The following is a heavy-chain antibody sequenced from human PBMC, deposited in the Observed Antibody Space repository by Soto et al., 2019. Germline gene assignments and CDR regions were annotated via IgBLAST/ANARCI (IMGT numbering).Heavy chain of an antibody. V-gene: IGHV3-64D*08. D-gene: IGHD2-2*01. CDR3: VKEYCSSMSCSTSTTFDD. Sequence: GGSLILSCSASGFTFSSYGMHWVRQVPGKGLEYVSGISYNGVSTNYADSVRGRFTISRDNSKRILYLQMSSLGAEDTAVFYCVKEYCSSMSCSTSTTFDDWGQGTLVTVSS. CDR1: GFTFSSYG. CDR2: ISYNGVST. J-gene: IGHJ4*02.